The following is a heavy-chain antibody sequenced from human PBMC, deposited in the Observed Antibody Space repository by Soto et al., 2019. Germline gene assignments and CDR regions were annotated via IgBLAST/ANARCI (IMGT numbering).Heavy chain of an antibody. J-gene: IGHJ2*01. Sequence: PSETLSLTCTVSGGSISSYYWSWIRQPPGKGLEWIGYIYYSGSTNYNPSLKSRVTISVDTSKNQFSLKLSSVTAADTAVYYCARHAGGGYCTNGVCHGAPFYWYFDLWGRGTLVTVS. CDR1: GGSISSYY. D-gene: IGHD2-8*01. CDR3: ARHAGGGYCTNGVCHGAPFYWYFDL. V-gene: IGHV4-59*08. CDR2: IYYSGST.